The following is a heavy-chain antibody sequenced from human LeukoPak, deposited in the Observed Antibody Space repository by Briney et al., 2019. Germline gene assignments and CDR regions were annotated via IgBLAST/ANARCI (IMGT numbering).Heavy chain of an antibody. D-gene: IGHD3-3*01. V-gene: IGHV3-30*02. J-gene: IGHJ5*02. Sequence: PGGSLRLSCGVSGFTFSSYGMHWVRQAPGKGLEWVAYIRYDGSNRHYADSVKGRFTISRDNAKNSLYLQMNSLRAEDTAVYYCARDLSADFWSGYYTGHWFDPWGQGTLVTVSS. CDR2: IRYDGSNR. CDR3: ARDLSADFWSGYYTGHWFDP. CDR1: GFTFSSYG.